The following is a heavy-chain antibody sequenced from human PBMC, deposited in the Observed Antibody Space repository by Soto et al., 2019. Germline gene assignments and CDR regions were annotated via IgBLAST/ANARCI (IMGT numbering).Heavy chain of an antibody. CDR1: GYTLTELS. J-gene: IGHJ6*02. D-gene: IGHD3-3*02. CDR2: FDPEDGET. CDR3: ATPAFAGADYYYYGIDF. Sequence: ASVKVSCKVSGYTLTELSMHWVRQAPGKGLEWMGAFDPEDGETIYAQKVQGRVTMTEDTSTDTADMELISLRSEDTAVYYCATPAFAGADYYYYGIDFWGQHSTVTVSS. V-gene: IGHV1-24*01.